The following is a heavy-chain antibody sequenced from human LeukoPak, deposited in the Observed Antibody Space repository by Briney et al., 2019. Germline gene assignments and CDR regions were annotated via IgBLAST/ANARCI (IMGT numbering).Heavy chain of an antibody. CDR3: ARAVGGSRLDY. V-gene: IGHV4-30-4*01. CDR2: IYYSGST. CDR1: GGSISSGDYY. J-gene: IGHJ4*02. Sequence: PSQTLSLICTVSGGSISSGDYYWSWIRQPPGKGLEWIGYIYYSGSTYYNPSLKSRVTISVDTSKNQFSLKLSSVTAADTAVYYCARAVGGSRLDYWGQGTLVTVSS. D-gene: IGHD1-26*01.